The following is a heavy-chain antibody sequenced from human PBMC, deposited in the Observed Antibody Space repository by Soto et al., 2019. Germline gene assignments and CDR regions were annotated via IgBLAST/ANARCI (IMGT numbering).Heavy chain of an antibody. CDR2: INPNSGGT. D-gene: IGHD6-13*01. CDR1: GYTFTGYY. J-gene: IGHJ6*02. V-gene: IGHV1-2*04. CDR3: AIYIAAAGTIYYVMYL. Sequence: ASVKVSCKASGYTFTGYYMHWVRQAPGQGLEWMGWINPNSGGTNYAQKFQGWVTMTRDTSISTAYMELSRLRSDDTAVYYCAIYIAAAGTIYYVMYLRAQRSTVTVSS.